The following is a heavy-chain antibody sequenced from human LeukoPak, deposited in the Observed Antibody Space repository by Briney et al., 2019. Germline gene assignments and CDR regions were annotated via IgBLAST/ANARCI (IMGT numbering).Heavy chain of an antibody. D-gene: IGHD2-15*01. CDR1: GYSLTSYW. V-gene: IGHV5-51*01. CDR2: IYPGDSDT. Sequence: GESLKISCKGSGYSLTSYWIGWVRQMPGKGLEWMGIIYPGDSDTRYSPSFQGQVTISVDKSISTAYLQWSSLKASDTAMYYCARQGAAATSPPYYYYYYGMDVWGQGTTVTVSS. CDR3: ARQGAAATSPPYYYYYYGMDV. J-gene: IGHJ6*02.